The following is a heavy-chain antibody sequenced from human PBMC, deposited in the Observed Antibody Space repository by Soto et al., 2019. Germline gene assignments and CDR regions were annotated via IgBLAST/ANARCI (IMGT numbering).Heavy chain of an antibody. J-gene: IGHJ5*02. Sequence: PLETLSLTCPVSGGSIYRCRSSWKWIRQSPGKGLEWIASIYHSGSTYYNPSLKSRVSISVDTSKNQFSLKLSSVTAADTAVYYCARKKALPPSIVVVPAASLKNWFDPWGQGTLVTVSS. CDR1: GGSIYRCRSS. V-gene: IGHV4-30-2*06. CDR2: IYHSGST. CDR3: ARKKALPPSIVVVPAASLKNWFDP. D-gene: IGHD2-2*01.